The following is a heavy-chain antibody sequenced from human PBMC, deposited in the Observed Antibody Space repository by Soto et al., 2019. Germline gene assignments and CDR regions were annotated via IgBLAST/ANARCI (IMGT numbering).Heavy chain of an antibody. CDR2: VYDSGTT. Sequence: SDTLSLTCTVSGGSITSYYWTWIRQPPGKGLEWIGYVYDSGTTNYNPSLRSRVTISVDTSKNQFSLRLSSVTATDTAVYYCARDFWVRNYCYGMDVWGQGTTVTVSS. V-gene: IGHV4-59*01. D-gene: IGHD3-22*01. J-gene: IGHJ6*02. CDR1: GGSITSYY. CDR3: ARDFWVRNYCYGMDV.